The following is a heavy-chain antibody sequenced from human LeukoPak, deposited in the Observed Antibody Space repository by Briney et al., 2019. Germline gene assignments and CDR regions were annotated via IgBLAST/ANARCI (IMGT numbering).Heavy chain of an antibody. CDR1: GGSISSYY. Sequence: PSETLSLTCTVSGGSISSYYWSWIRQPPGKGLEWIGYISYSGSTNYNLSLKSRVTISIDTSKNQFSLKLRSVTAADTAIYYCARQGYDILTGYIDAFDIWGQGTMVTVSS. V-gene: IGHV4-59*08. D-gene: IGHD3-9*01. CDR2: ISYSGST. CDR3: ARQGYDILTGYIDAFDI. J-gene: IGHJ3*02.